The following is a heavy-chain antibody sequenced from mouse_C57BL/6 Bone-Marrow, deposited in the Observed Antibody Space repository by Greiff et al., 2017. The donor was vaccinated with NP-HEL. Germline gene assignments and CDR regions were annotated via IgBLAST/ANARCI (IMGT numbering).Heavy chain of an antibody. Sequence: VQLQQSGAELVRPGASVTLSCKASGYTFTDYEMHWVKQTPVHGLEWIGAIDPETGGTAYNQKFKGKAILTADKSSSIAYLELRSLKSEDSAVYYCTRSIYYYSLWYFDVWGTGTTVTVSS. V-gene: IGHV1-15*01. CDR2: IDPETGGT. J-gene: IGHJ1*03. CDR1: GYTFTDYE. D-gene: IGHD1-1*01. CDR3: TRSIYYYSLWYFDV.